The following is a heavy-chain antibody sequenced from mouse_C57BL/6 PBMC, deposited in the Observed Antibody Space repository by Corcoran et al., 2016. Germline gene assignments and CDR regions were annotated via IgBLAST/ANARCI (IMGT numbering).Heavy chain of an antibody. CDR1: GYTFTTYG. CDR3: ARHYDYDGFAY. Sequence: QIQLVQSGPELKKPGETVKISCKASGYTFTTYGMSWVKQAPGKGLKWMGWINTYSGVPTYADDFKGRFAFSLETSASTAYLQINNLKNEDTATYFCARHYDYDGFAYWGQGTLVAVSA. D-gene: IGHD2-4*01. CDR2: INTYSGVP. V-gene: IGHV9-3*01. J-gene: IGHJ3*01.